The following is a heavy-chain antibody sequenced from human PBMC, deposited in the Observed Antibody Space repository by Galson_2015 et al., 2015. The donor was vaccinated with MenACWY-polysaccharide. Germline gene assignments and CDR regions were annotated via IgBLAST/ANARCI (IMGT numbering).Heavy chain of an antibody. Sequence: SLRLSCAASGFTFSGHWMSWVRQAPGKGLEWVANINKDGREKNYVDSVKGRFTISRDNAKNSLYLQMNSLRAEDTAVYYCMRRLVRGVIIRDFDSWGQGTLVTVSS. CDR2: INKDGREK. D-gene: IGHD3-10*01. CDR3: MRRLVRGVIIRDFDS. J-gene: IGHJ4*02. CDR1: GFTFSGHW. V-gene: IGHV3-7*01.